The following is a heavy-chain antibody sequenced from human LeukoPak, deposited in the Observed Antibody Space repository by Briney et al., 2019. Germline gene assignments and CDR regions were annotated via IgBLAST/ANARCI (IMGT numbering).Heavy chain of an antibody. CDR1: NGSISSYY. CDR3: ARNFLRTGGWFDP. V-gene: IGHV4-59*01. Sequence: SETLSLTCTVSNGSISSYYWSWIRQPPGKGLEWIGYIYYSGSTNYNPSLKSRVTISIDTSKNQFSLKLSSVTAADTAVYYCARNFLRTGGWFDPWGQGTLVTVSS. J-gene: IGHJ5*02. D-gene: IGHD1-1*01. CDR2: IYYSGST.